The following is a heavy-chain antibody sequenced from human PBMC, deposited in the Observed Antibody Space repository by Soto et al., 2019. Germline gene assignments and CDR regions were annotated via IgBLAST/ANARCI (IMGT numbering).Heavy chain of an antibody. CDR3: VKGEYYYDSSGYYPFDY. J-gene: IGHJ4*02. Sequence: PGGSLRLSCAASGFTVGLNFMTWVRQAPGKGLEWVSVINAGGTTYYADSVKGRFSISRDDSKNTLYLQMSSLRADDTAVYYCVKGEYYYDSSGYYPFDYWGQGTLVTVSS. CDR2: INAGGTT. CDR1: GFTVGLNF. D-gene: IGHD3-22*01. V-gene: IGHV3-53*05.